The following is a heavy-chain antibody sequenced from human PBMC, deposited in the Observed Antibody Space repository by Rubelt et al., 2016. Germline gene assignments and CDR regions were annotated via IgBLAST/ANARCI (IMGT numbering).Heavy chain of an antibody. CDR2: LYYSGST. D-gene: IGHD2/OR15-2a*01. CDR3: ASDSGSRILDY. J-gene: IGHJ4*02. V-gene: IGHV4-31*01. CDR1: GGSISSGGSY. Sequence: QVQLQESGPGLVKPSQTLSLTCTVSGGSISSGGSYWSWIRQHPGKGLEWIGYLYYSGSTYYNPSLKSLVTISVDTTKNQFSLKLSSVTAADAAVYYCASDSGSRILDYWGQGTLVTVSS.